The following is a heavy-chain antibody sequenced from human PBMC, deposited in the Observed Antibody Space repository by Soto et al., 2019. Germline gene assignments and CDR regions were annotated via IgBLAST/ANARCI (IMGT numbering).Heavy chain of an antibody. D-gene: IGHD5-12*01. V-gene: IGHV1-2*02. J-gene: IGHJ6*02. Sequence: RASVKVSCKASGYTFTGYYMHWVRQAPGQGLEWMGWINPNSGGTNYAQKFQGRVTMTRDTYISTAYMELSRLRSDDTAVYYCARVSSGATIDSYYYYYGMDVWGQGTTVTVS. CDR1: GYTFTGYY. CDR2: INPNSGGT. CDR3: ARVSSGATIDSYYYYYGMDV.